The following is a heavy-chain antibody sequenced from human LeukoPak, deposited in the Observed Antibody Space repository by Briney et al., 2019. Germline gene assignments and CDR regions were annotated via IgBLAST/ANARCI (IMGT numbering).Heavy chain of an antibody. D-gene: IGHD2/OR15-2a*01. CDR2: KWYDGSNK. CDR3: ARDRSMSGGYIDL. Sequence: PGRSLRLSCAASGFTFSSYGMHWVRQAPGKGLEWVAVKWYDGSNKYYPDSVQGRFTISRDNSKNTLYLQVNSLRAEDTAVYYCARDRSMSGGYIDLWGRGTLVTVSS. V-gene: IGHV3-33*01. CDR1: GFTFSSYG. J-gene: IGHJ2*01.